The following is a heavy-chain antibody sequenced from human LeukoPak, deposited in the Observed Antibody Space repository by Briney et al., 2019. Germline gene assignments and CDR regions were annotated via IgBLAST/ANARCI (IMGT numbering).Heavy chain of an antibody. D-gene: IGHD5-18*01. V-gene: IGHV1-24*01. Sequence: ASVKVSCTVSGYTLTELSMHWVRQAPGKGLEWMGGFDPEDGETIYAQKFQGRVTMTEDTSTDTAYMELSSLRSEDTAVYYCATGRIQLWISYYFDYWGQGTLVTVSS. CDR1: GYTLTELS. CDR2: FDPEDGET. CDR3: ATGRIQLWISYYFDY. J-gene: IGHJ4*02.